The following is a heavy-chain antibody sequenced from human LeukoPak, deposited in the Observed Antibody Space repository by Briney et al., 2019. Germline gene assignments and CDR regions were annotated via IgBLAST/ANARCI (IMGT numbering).Heavy chain of an antibody. CDR1: GFTFSSYA. CDR2: ISGSGGST. V-gene: IGHV3-23*01. J-gene: IGHJ6*02. D-gene: IGHD3-9*01. CDR3: AKAASPLRYFDWLSLDV. Sequence: PGGSLRLSCAASGFTFSSYAMSWVRQAPGKGLEWVSAISGSGGSTYYADSVKGRFTISRDNSKNTLYLQMNSLRAEDTAVYYCAKAASPLRYFDWLSLDVWGQGTTVTVSS.